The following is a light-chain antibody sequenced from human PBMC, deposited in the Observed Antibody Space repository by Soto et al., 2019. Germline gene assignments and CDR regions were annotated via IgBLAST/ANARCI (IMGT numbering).Light chain of an antibody. CDR1: SSDVGGYNY. J-gene: IGLJ1*01. Sequence: QSALTQPPSASGSRGQSVTISCTGTSSDVGGYNYVSWYQQHPGEAPKLMIYEVNKRPSGVPDRFSGSKSGNTASLTVSGLQAEDEADYYCAAWDDSLNGYVFGTGTKLTVL. CDR2: EVN. V-gene: IGLV2-8*01. CDR3: AAWDDSLNGYV.